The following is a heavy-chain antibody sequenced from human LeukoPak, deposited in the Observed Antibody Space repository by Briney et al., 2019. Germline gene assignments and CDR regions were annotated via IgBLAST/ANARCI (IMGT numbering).Heavy chain of an antibody. CDR3: ARRYCSSTSCFGSYYMDV. D-gene: IGHD2-2*01. V-gene: IGHV3-21*01. J-gene: IGHJ6*03. CDR2: ISSSSSYI. Sequence: GGSLRLSCAASGFTFSSYSMNWVRQAPGKGLEWVSSISSSSSYIYYADSVKGRFTISRDNAKNSLYLQMNSLRAEDTAVYYCARRYCSSTSCFGSYYMDVWGKGTTVTVSS. CDR1: GFTFSSYS.